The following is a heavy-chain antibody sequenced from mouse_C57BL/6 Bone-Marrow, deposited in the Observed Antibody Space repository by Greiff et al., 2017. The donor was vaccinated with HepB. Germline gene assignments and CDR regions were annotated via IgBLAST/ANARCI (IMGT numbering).Heavy chain of an antibody. D-gene: IGHD1-1*01. V-gene: IGHV1-26*01. Sequence: EVQLQQSGPELVKPGASVKISCKASGYTFTDYYMNWVKQSHGKSLEWIGDINPNNGGTSYNQKFKGKATLTVDKSSSTAYMELRSLTSEDSAVYYCARGGFTTVVAHWYFDVWGTGTTVTVSS. CDR3: ARGGFTTVVAHWYFDV. J-gene: IGHJ1*03. CDR1: GYTFTDYY. CDR2: INPNNGGT.